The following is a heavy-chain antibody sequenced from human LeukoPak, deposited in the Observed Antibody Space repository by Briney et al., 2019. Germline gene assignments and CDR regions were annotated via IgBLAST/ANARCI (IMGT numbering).Heavy chain of an antibody. D-gene: IGHD3-22*01. CDR2: INPNGGST. CDR1: GYTFTTYY. V-gene: IGHV1-46*01. J-gene: IGHJ6*02. Sequence: ASVKVSCKASGYTFTTYYMHWVRQAPGQGLEWMGIINPNGGSTNYAEKFQGRVTMTRDTSTSTVYMELRSLRSEDTAVYCCTRGGNYYDSSMDVWGQGTTVTVSS. CDR3: TRGGNYYDSSMDV.